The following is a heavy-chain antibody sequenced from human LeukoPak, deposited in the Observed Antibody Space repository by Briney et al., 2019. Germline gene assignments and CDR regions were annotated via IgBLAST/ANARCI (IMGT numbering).Heavy chain of an antibody. J-gene: IGHJ6*02. CDR2: IYSGGST. V-gene: IGHV3-66*01. D-gene: IGHD3-3*01. CDR1: GFNVSSNY. Sequence: GGSLRLSCAASGFNVSSNYMSWVRQAPGKGLEWVSAIYSGGSTYYADSVKGRFTLSRDNSKNTLYLQMNSLRAEDTAVYYCARDHPAWSGPYDYGMDVWGQGTTVTVSS. CDR3: ARDHPAWSGPYDYGMDV.